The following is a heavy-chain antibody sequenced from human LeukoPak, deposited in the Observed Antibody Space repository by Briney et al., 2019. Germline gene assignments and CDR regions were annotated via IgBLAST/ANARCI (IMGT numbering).Heavy chain of an antibody. CDR1: AGSVSSGSYY. D-gene: IGHD2-15*01. CDR2: IYYSGST. J-gene: IGHJ4*02. V-gene: IGHV4-61*01. Sequence: SETLSLTCTVSAGSVSSGSYYWSWIRQPPGKGLEWIGYIYYSGSTNYNPSLKSRVTISVDTSKNQFSLKLSSVTAADTAVYYCASTKYCSGGSCHRSPFDYWGQGTLVTVSS. CDR3: ASTKYCSGGSCHRSPFDY.